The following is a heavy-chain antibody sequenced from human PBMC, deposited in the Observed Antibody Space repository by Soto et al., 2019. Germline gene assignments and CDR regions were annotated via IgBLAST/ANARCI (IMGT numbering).Heavy chain of an antibody. J-gene: IGHJ4*02. CDR2: INHSGST. V-gene: IGHV4-34*01. CDR1: GGSFSGYY. Sequence: PSETLSLTCAVYGGSFSGYYWSWIRQPPGKGLEWIGEINHSGSTNYNPSLKSRVTISVDTSKNQFSLKLSSVTAADTAVYYCARVGGIAARSDYWGQGTPVTVSS. D-gene: IGHD6-6*01. CDR3: ARVGGIAARSDY.